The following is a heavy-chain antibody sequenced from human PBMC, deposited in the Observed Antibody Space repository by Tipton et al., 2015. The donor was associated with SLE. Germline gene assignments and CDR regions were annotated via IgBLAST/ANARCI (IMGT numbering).Heavy chain of an antibody. CDR3: ARDYGDY. Sequence: TLSLTCTVSGGSISSSSYYWGWIRQFPGKGLEWIGSIYYSGSTYYNPSLKSRVTISVDTSKNQFSLKLSSVTAADTAVYYCARDYGDYWGQGTLVTVSS. D-gene: IGHD3-16*01. CDR2: IYYSGST. CDR1: GGSISSSSYY. J-gene: IGHJ4*02. V-gene: IGHV4-39*01.